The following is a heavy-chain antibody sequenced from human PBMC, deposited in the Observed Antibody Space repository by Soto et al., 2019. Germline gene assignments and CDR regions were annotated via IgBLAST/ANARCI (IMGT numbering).Heavy chain of an antibody. Sequence: SETLSLTCTVSGGSITSYKWSWIRQSPGKGLEWIANMYSSGSFDYNPSLKSRVTMSADTSKNEYFLKLSSATAADTAVYYCAREWSAFDYWGQGILVTVSS. CDR2: MYSSGSF. CDR3: AREWSAFDY. D-gene: IGHD2-15*01. J-gene: IGHJ4*02. CDR1: GGSITSYK. V-gene: IGHV4-59*01.